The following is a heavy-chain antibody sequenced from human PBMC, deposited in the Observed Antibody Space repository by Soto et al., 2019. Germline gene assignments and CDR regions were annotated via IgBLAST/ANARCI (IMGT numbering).Heavy chain of an antibody. CDR1: GFTFSTSV. Sequence: EVQLLESGGGLVQPGGSLRLSCVASGFTFSTSVLGWVRQAPGKGLEWVSIITISGGTTYYADSVKGRFTISRDNSQNTLYLKMNSLRAEDTAVYYCAKEKPPTPCFDFGGQGTLVTVSS. CDR3: AKEKPPTPCFDF. D-gene: IGHD1-1*01. CDR2: ITISGGTT. V-gene: IGHV3-23*01. J-gene: IGHJ4*02.